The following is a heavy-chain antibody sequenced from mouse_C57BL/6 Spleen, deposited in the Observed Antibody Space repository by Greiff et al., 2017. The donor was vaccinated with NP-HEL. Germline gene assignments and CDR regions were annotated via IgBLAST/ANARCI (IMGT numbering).Heavy chain of an antibody. CDR3: TRDLPDYYGSSHWWYFDV. CDR2: ISSGGDYI. V-gene: IGHV5-9-1*02. D-gene: IGHD1-1*01. Sequence: EVKLVESGEGLVKPGGSLKLSCAASGFTFSSYAMSWVRQTPEKRLEWVAYISSGGDYIYYADTVKGRFTISRDNARNNLYLQMSRLKAEDTAMYYCTRDLPDYYGSSHWWYFDVWGTGTTVTVSS. CDR1: GFTFSSYA. J-gene: IGHJ1*03.